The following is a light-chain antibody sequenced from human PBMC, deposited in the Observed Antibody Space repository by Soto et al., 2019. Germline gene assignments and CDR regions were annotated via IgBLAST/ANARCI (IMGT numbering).Light chain of an antibody. V-gene: IGKV3-20*01. CDR2: DAS. CDR3: QQFSSYTLN. Sequence: DIVLTQSPVTLSLSPGERATPSCRASQTVRNNYLAWYQQKPGQAPRLLIYDASNRATGLPARLRGGGSERDFTLTISRLEPEDFAVYYCQQFSSYTLNFGGGTKVE. J-gene: IGKJ4*01. CDR1: QTVRNNY.